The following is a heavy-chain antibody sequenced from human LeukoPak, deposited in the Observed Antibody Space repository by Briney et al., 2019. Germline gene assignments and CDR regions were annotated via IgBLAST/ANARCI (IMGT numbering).Heavy chain of an antibody. J-gene: IGHJ4*02. CDR2: INPNSGGT. Sequence: ASVKVSCKASGYTFTSYAVHWVRQAPGQRLEWMGWINPNSGGTDYAQKFQGRVTMTRDTSISTTYMELSRLRSDDTAVYYCAGRPDTFLLSIFDYWGQGTLVTVSS. CDR3: AGRPDTFLLSIFDY. CDR1: GYTFTSYA. D-gene: IGHD5-18*01. V-gene: IGHV1-2*02.